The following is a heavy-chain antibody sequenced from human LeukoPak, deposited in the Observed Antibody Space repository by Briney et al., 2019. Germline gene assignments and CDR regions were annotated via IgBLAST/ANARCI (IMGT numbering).Heavy chain of an antibody. V-gene: IGHV1-18*01. Sequence: GASVKVSCKASGYTFTSYGISWVRQAPGQGLEWMGWISAYNGNTSYAQKLQGRVTMTTDTSTSTAYMELRSLRSDDTAVYYCAREITMVRMDAFDIWGQGTMVTVSS. J-gene: IGHJ3*02. D-gene: IGHD3-10*01. CDR3: AREITMVRMDAFDI. CDR1: GYTFTSYG. CDR2: ISAYNGNT.